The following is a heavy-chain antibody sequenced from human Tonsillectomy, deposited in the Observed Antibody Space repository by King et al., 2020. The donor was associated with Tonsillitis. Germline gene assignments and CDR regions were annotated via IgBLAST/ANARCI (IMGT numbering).Heavy chain of an antibody. D-gene: IGHD3-22*01. V-gene: IGHV4-38-2*01. CDR1: GYSIRNGYY. Sequence: QLQESGPGLVKPSETLSLTCAVSGYSIRNGYYWGWIRQPPGKGLEWIGSMYYSGNTYYNPSLKSRVTISVDTSKNQFSLKLSSVTAADTAVYYCARRAFDSSGYYYGSVNCFDPWGQGTQVTVSS. CDR3: ARRAFDSSGYYYGSVNCFDP. CDR2: MYYSGNT. J-gene: IGHJ5*02.